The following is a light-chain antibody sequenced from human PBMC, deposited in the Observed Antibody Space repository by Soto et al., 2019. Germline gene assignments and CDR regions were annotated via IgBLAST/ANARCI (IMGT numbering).Light chain of an antibody. V-gene: IGKV3-11*01. CDR3: QQRNNWPPTWT. Sequence: VLTQSPATLSLSPGARASLSCRASQSVSSSLAWYQQKPGQAPRLLIYDASKRATAIPARFSGSGSGTDFTLSISSLEPEDFAVYYCQQRNNWPPTWTFGQGTRVEIK. CDR1: QSVSSS. J-gene: IGKJ1*01. CDR2: DAS.